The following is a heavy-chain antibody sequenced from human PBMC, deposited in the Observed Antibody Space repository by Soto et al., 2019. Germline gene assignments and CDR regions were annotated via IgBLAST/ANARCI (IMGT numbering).Heavy chain of an antibody. CDR3: ARHGYSYGGGYFDY. J-gene: IGHJ4*02. Sequence: PGGSLRLSCAASVFSFASYAMNWVRQAPGKGLEWVSVIYSGGSAYYADSVKGRFTISRDNSKNTLYLQMNSLRAEDTAVYYCARHGYSYGGGYFDYWGQGTLVTVSS. CDR1: VFSFASYA. CDR2: IYSGGSA. V-gene: IGHV3-66*04. D-gene: IGHD5-18*01.